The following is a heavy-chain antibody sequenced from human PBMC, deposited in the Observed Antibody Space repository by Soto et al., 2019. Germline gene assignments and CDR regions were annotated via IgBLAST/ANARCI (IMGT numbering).Heavy chain of an antibody. D-gene: IGHD2-15*01. CDR2: IYHSGST. J-gene: IGHJ6*02. CDR3: AREGALGYCSGGSCYGMDV. Sequence: SETLSLTCAVSGGSISSGGYSWSWIRQPPGKGLEWIGYIYHSGSTYYNPSLKSRVTISVDRSKNQFSLKLSSVTAADTAVYYCAREGALGYCSGGSCYGMDVWGQGTTVTVSS. V-gene: IGHV4-30-2*01. CDR1: GGSISSGGYS.